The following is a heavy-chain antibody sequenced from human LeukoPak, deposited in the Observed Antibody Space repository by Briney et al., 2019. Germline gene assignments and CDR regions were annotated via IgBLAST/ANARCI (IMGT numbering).Heavy chain of an antibody. V-gene: IGHV3-66*02. Sequence: GGSLRLSCAASGFTVSTNYMSWVRQAPGKGLEWVSLINSGGSTYYADSVKGRFTISRDNSKNTVYLQMNSLRAEDTAVYYRASIYLTTVTTETDYWGQGTLVTVSS. D-gene: IGHD4-17*01. CDR3: ASIYLTTVTTETDY. J-gene: IGHJ4*02. CDR2: INSGGST. CDR1: GFTVSTNY.